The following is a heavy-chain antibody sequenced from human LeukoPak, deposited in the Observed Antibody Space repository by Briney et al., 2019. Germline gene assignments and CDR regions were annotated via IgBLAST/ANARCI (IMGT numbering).Heavy chain of an antibody. J-gene: IGHJ4*02. CDR1: GFTFSNAW. CDR2: IKSKTDGGTT. CDR3: TLPWGSGSYYDY. D-gene: IGHD3-10*01. V-gene: IGHV3-15*01. Sequence: GGSLRLSCAASGFTFSNAWLNWVRQPPGKGLEWVGHIKSKTDGGTTDYAAPVKGRFTISRDDSKNTLFLQMNSLKTEDTAVYYCTLPWGSGSYYDYWGQGTLVTVSS.